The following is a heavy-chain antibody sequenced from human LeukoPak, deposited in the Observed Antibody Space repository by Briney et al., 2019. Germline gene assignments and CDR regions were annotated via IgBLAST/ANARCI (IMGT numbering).Heavy chain of an antibody. D-gene: IGHD3-22*01. V-gene: IGHV4-34*01. J-gene: IGHJ3*02. Sequence: SETLSLTCAVYGGSFSGYYWSWIRQPPGKGLEWIAEINHSGRTNYNPSLKSRVTISVDTSKNQFSLKLSSVTAADTAVYYCARDYYDSSRGEDAFDIWGQGTMVTVSS. CDR1: GGSFSGYY. CDR3: ARDYYDSSRGEDAFDI. CDR2: INHSGRT.